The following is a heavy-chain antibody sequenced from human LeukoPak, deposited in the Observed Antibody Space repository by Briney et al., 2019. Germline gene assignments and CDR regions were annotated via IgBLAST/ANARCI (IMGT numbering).Heavy chain of an antibody. J-gene: IGHJ5*02. Sequence: GESLKISCKGTGYSFTSYWIGWVRQMPGKGLEWMGIIYPGDSDTRYSPSFQGQVTISADKSISTAYLQWSSLKASDTAMYYCARREFNEGCSSTSCYEGNWFDPWGQGTLVTVSS. D-gene: IGHD2-2*01. V-gene: IGHV5-51*01. CDR1: GYSFTSYW. CDR2: IYPGDSDT. CDR3: ARREFNEGCSSTSCYEGNWFDP.